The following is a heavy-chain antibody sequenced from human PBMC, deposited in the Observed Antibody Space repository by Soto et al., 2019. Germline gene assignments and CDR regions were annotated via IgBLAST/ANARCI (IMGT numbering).Heavy chain of an antibody. D-gene: IGHD4-17*01. CDR3: ARVPTTVVLGGPGID. V-gene: IGHV1-69*10. CDR2: IIPILGIA. J-gene: IGHJ4*02. CDR1: GGTFSSYA. Sequence: ASVKVSCKASGGTFSSYAISWVRQAPGQGLEWMGAIIPILGIANYAQKFQGRVTITADKSTSTAYMELSSLRSEDTAVYYCARVPTTVVLGGPGIDWGQGTLVTVSS.